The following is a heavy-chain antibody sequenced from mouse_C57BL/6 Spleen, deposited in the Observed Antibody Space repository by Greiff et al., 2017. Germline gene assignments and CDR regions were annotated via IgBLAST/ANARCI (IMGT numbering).Heavy chain of an antibody. Sequence: VQLQQSGPELVKPGASVKISCKASGYTFTDYYMNWVQQSHGKSLEWIGDINPNNGGTSYNQKFKGKATLTVDKSSSTAYMELRSLTSEDSAVYYCARRLLLRSYYFDYWGQGTTLTVSS. D-gene: IGHD1-1*01. CDR1: GYTFTDYY. CDR3: ARRLLLRSYYFDY. V-gene: IGHV1-26*01. CDR2: INPNNGGT. J-gene: IGHJ2*01.